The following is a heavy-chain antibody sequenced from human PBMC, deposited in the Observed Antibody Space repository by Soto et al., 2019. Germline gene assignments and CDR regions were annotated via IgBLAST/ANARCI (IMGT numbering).Heavy chain of an antibody. J-gene: IGHJ3*01. Sequence: EVQLVESGGGLVKAGGSLRLSCAASGFTFSTYCMNWVRQAPGKGLEWVSSISATSTYIYYADSVKGRFSISRDNAKNSRYLHINSLRAEYTAVYYCVRDFSRIVGATADAFDVWGQGTMVTVSS. D-gene: IGHD1-26*01. CDR1: GFTFSTYC. V-gene: IGHV3-21*01. CDR2: ISATSTYI. CDR3: VRDFSRIVGATADAFDV.